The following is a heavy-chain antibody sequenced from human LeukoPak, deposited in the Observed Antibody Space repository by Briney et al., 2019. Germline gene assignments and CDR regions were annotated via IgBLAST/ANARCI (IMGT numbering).Heavy chain of an antibody. CDR2: ISSNGGST. D-gene: IGHD3-22*01. CDR3: VKALRGYSTVPLFDY. V-gene: IGHV3-64D*06. J-gene: IGHJ4*02. CDR1: GFTFSSYA. Sequence: PRGSLRLPCSASGFTFSSYAMHWVRQAPGKGLEYVSAISSNGGSTYYADSVKGRFTISRDNSKNTLYLQMSSLRAEDAAVYYCVKALRGYSTVPLFDYWGQGTLVTVSS.